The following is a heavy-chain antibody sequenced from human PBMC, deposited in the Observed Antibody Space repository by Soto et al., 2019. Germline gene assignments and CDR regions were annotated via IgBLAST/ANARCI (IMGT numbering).Heavy chain of an antibody. J-gene: IGHJ4*02. D-gene: IGHD3-10*01. CDR1: GGTFSSYA. CDR3: ARLLWSEELALDY. CDR2: IIPIFGTA. V-gene: IGHV1-69*13. Sequence: SVKVSCKASGGTFSSYAISWVRQAPGQGLEWMGGIIPIFGTANYAQKFQGRVTITADESTSTAYMELSSLRSDDTAVYYCARLLWSEELALDYWGQGTLVTVSS.